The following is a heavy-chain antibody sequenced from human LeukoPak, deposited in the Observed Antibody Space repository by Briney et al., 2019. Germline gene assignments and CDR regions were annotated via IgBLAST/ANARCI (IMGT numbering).Heavy chain of an antibody. CDR3: AKSDAVTPGYFDY. V-gene: IGHV3-9*03. CDR2: ISWNSGSI. Sequence: GGSLRLSCAASGFTFDDYAMHWVRQAPGKGLEWVSGISWNSGSIGYADSVKGRFTISRDNAKNSLYLQMNSLRAEDMALYYCAKSDAVTPGYFDYWGQGTLVTVSS. CDR1: GFTFDDYA. J-gene: IGHJ4*02. D-gene: IGHD1-14*01.